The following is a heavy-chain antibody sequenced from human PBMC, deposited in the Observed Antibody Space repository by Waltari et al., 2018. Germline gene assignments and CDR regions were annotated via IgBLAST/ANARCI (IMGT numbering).Heavy chain of an antibody. CDR2: INHSGST. D-gene: IGHD3-10*01. Sequence: QVQLQQWGAGLLKPSETLSLTCAVYGGSFSGYYWSWIRQPPWKGREWIGEINHSGSTNYNPSLKSRVTISVDTSKNQFSLKLSSVTAADTAVYYCARGRKSKNYGSGSYYNYWGQGTLVTVSS. CDR1: GGSFSGYY. J-gene: IGHJ4*02. V-gene: IGHV4-34*01. CDR3: ARGRKSKNYGSGSYYNY.